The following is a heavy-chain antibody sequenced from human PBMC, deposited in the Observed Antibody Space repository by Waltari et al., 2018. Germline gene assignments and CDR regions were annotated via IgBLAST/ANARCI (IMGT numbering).Heavy chain of an antibody. CDR2: GVPFFVTR. CDR1: GGTFSSYA. D-gene: IGHD3-22*01. V-gene: IGHV1-69*08. Sequence: QVQLVQSGAEVKKPGSSVKVSCKASGGTFSSYAISWVRQAPGQGLEWMGRGVPFFVTRKHAQNVQGRVMITADKSQSTAYMELISRRSEDTAVDYCARPPAEDYDSSGEEGAEAGEIGGQGTRVTVSS. CDR3: ARPPAEDYDSSGEEGAEAGEI. J-gene: IGHJ3*02.